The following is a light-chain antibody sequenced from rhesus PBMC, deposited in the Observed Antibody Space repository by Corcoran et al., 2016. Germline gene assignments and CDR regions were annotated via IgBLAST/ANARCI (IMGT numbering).Light chain of an antibody. J-gene: IGKJ2*01. CDR3: HHYYSVPYS. V-gene: IGKV1-74*01. CDR2: MTS. CDR1: ENVNKY. Sequence: DIQMTQSPSSLSASVGDRVTITCRTSENVNKYVSWYQQSTGKAPKLLIYMTSTLPPGVPSRFSGSGSGTDYTFTIGSLRSEDFGNYYCHHYYSVPYSFGQGTAV.